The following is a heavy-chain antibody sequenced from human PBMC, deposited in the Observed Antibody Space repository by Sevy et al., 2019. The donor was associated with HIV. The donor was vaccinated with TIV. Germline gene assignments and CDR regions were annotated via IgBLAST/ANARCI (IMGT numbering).Heavy chain of an antibody. J-gene: IGHJ4*02. Sequence: GGSLRLSCAASGFIFSSYAMSWVRQAPGKGLEWVSGISGSGGSTYYADSVKGRFTISRDNFRKTQYLEMNSLRAEDTAVYYCREVGVTTNFDYWGQGTLVTVSS. CDR2: ISGSGGST. CDR3: REVGVTTNFDY. D-gene: IGHD1-26*01. CDR1: GFIFSSYA. V-gene: IGHV3-23*01.